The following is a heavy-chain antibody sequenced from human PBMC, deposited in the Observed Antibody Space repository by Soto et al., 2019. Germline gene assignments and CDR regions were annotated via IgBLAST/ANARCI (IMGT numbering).Heavy chain of an antibody. CDR2: IIPLVGSP. Sequence: QVQLVQSGAEVKKPGSSVKVSCRASGGTFSSYAVSWVRQAPGQGLEWMGVIIPLVGSPKYAQKFQGRVTITADDSATTAYMALTGLRSDDTAVYYCARESSSPNYYYYGMDVWGQWTTVTVSS. J-gene: IGHJ6*02. V-gene: IGHV1-69*01. CDR3: ARESSSPNYYYYGMDV. CDR1: GGTFSSYA. D-gene: IGHD2-2*01.